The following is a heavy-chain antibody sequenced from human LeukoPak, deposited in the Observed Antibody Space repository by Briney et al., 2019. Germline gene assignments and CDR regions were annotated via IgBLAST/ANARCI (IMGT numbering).Heavy chain of an antibody. J-gene: IGHJ4*02. CDR2: ISGSGNHI. D-gene: IGHD6-6*01. CDR1: GFTFSDYS. CDR3: AKDPWGSRSF. Sequence: GGSLRLSCGASGFTFSDYSMNWVRQAPGKGLEGVSSISGSGNHIYYADSLKGRCTNSRDNAKNSVSLQMNNLRADDTAVYYCAKDPWGSRSFWGQGTLVIVSS. V-gene: IGHV3-21*06.